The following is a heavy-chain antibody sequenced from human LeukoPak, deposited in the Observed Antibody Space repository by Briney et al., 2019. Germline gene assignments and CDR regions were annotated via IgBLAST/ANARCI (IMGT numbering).Heavy chain of an antibody. CDR3: AKHEGSYFDKSGYTFEY. CDR2: IHCSGNT. D-gene: IGHD3-22*01. V-gene: IGHV4-39*01. Sequence: SETLSLTCIVSGGSISTSAYYWGWVRQPPGKGLEWIGSIHCSGNTYYNPSLKSRVTISVDTSRNQFSLKLSSVSAADRGIYYCAKHEGSYFDKSGYTFEYWGQGTLVTVSS. CDR1: GGSISTSAYY. J-gene: IGHJ4*02.